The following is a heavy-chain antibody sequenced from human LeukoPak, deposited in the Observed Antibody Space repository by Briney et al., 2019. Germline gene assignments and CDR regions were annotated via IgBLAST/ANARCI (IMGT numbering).Heavy chain of an antibody. J-gene: IGHJ6*02. D-gene: IGHD2-21*02. CDR2: IGIGGDT. CDR3: VRGRSSDPNSNYNMDV. Sequence: GGSLRLSCAASGFTFSDYDMHWARQVTGRGLEWVSAIGIGGDTYYPGSVKGRFTISRENAKNSVYLQMNSLGAGDPAVYFCVRGRSSDPNSNYNMDVWGPGTTVTVSS. CDR1: GFTFSDYD. V-gene: IGHV3-13*01.